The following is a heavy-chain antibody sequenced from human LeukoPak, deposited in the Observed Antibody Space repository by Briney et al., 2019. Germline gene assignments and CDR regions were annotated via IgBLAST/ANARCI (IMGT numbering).Heavy chain of an antibody. D-gene: IGHD2-8*02. V-gene: IGHV4-39*01. J-gene: IGHJ3*02. CDR2: IYYSGST. CDR3: ARQTGGVHAFDI. CDR1: GGSISSSSYY. Sequence: SETLSLTCTVSGGSISSSSYYWGWIRQPPGKGLEWIGSIYYSGSTYYNPSLKRRVTISLDTSNNQFSLKLSSVTAADTAVYYCARQTGGVHAFDIWGQGTMVTVSS.